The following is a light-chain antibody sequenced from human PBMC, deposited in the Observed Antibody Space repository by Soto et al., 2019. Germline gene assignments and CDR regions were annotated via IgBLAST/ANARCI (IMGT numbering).Light chain of an antibody. CDR1: QTISSY. J-gene: IGKJ5*01. CDR2: AAS. Sequence: DIQMTQSPSSLSASVGDRVTITCRASQTISSYLNLYQQKPGKAPKLLIFAASSLQSGVPSRFSGSGSGTDFTITISNLQPEDFATYYCQQSYSTHSITFGQGTRLEI. CDR3: QQSYSTHSIT. V-gene: IGKV1-39*01.